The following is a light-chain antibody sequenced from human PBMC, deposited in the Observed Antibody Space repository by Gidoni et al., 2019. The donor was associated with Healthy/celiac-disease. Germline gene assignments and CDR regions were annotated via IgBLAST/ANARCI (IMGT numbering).Light chain of an antibody. CDR2: AAS. CDR1: QGISSH. J-gene: IGKJ5*01. V-gene: IGKV1-9*01. CDR3: QQLNF. Sequence: DIQLTQSPSFLSASVGDRVTITYRASQGISSHLAWYQQKPAKAPQLLIYAASALQSGVPARFRGSESGTEFTLTNSSLQAEDYATYYCQQLNFFGQGTRLEIK.